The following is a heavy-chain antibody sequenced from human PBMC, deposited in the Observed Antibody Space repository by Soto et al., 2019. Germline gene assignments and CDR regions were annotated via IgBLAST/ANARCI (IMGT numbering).Heavy chain of an antibody. CDR1: GYTFTGYY. V-gene: IGHV1-2*02. J-gene: IGHJ4*02. Sequence: ASVKVSCKASGYTFTGYYMHWVRQAPGQGLEWMGWINPNSGGTNYAQKFQGGVTMTRDTSISTAYMELSRLRSDDTAVYYCAREGGYCSSTSCYYPRPYFDYWGQGTLVTVSS. CDR3: AREGGYCSSTSCYYPRPYFDY. CDR2: INPNSGGT. D-gene: IGHD2-2*01.